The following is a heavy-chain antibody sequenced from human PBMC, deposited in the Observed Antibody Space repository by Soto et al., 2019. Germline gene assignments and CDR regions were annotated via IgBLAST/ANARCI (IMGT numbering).Heavy chain of an antibody. J-gene: IGHJ4*02. CDR2: ISYDGSNK. V-gene: IGHV3-30*18. Sequence: GGSLRLSCAASGFTFSSYGMHWVRQAPGKGLEWVAVISYDGSNKYYADSVKGRFTISRDNSKNTLYLQMNSLRAEDTAVYYCAKGGSYQDYWGQGTLVTVSS. CDR1: GFTFSSYG. CDR3: AKGGSYQDY. D-gene: IGHD1-26*01.